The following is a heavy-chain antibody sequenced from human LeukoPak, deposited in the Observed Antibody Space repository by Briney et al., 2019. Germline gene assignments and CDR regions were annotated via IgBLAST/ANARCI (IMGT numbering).Heavy chain of an antibody. D-gene: IGHD4-17*01. Sequence: GASVKVSCKASGYSFTVYYMHWVRQAPGQGLEWMGWINPNSGGTNYAQKFLGRVTMTRDTSISTAYMELSRLRSDDTAVYYCASLYGDYVASDYGGRGTLVTVSS. CDR2: INPNSGGT. J-gene: IGHJ4*01. CDR1: GYSFTVYY. V-gene: IGHV1-2*02. CDR3: ASLYGDYVASDY.